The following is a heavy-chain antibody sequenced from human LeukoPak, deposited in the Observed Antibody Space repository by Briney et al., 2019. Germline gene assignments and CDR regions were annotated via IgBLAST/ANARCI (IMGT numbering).Heavy chain of an antibody. CDR2: ISSSSSYI. Sequence: MPGGSLRLSCAASGFTFSSYSMNWVRQAPGKGLEWVSSISSSSSYIYYADSVKGRFTISRGNAKNSLYLQMNSLRAEDTAVYYCASGPALRKMTTGDFPGYWGQGTLVTVSS. V-gene: IGHV3-21*01. CDR1: GFTFSSYS. CDR3: ASGPALRKMTTGDFPGY. J-gene: IGHJ4*02. D-gene: IGHD4-11*01.